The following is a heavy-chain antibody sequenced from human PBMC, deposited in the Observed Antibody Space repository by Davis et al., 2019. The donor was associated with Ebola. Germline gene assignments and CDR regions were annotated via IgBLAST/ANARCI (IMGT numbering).Heavy chain of an antibody. D-gene: IGHD3-16*02. CDR2: ISYDGSNK. CDR1: GFTFSSYG. CDR3: AKESESVRFFQH. V-gene: IGHV3-30*18. J-gene: IGHJ1*01. Sequence: GESLKISCAASGFTFSSYGMHWVRQAPGKGLEWVAVISYDGSNKYYADSVKGRFPISRDNSKNTLYLQMNSLRAEDTAVYYCAKESESVRFFQHWGQGTLVTVSS.